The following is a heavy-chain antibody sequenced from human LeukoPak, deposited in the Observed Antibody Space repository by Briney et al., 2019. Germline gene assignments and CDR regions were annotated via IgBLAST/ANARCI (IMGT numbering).Heavy chain of an antibody. V-gene: IGHV4-30-4*01. J-gene: IGHJ4*02. Sequence: SETLSLTCTVSGGSISSGDYYWSWIRQPPAKGLEWIGYIYYSGSTYYNPSLKSRVTIAIGTSKNQFSLKLSSVTAADTAVYYCATYLWFGPPYYFDYWGQGTLVIVSS. CDR3: ATYLWFGPPYYFDY. CDR2: IYYSGST. CDR1: GGSISSGDYY. D-gene: IGHD3-10*01.